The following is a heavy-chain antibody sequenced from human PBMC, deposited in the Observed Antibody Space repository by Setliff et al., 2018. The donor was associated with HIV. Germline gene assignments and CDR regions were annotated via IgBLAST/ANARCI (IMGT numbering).Heavy chain of an antibody. CDR1: GFLVTGYN. CDR2: INPNNGGT. J-gene: IGHJ3*01. V-gene: IGHV1-2*06. CDR3: VRHRVFDSFDV. Sequence: ASVKVSCKALGFLVTGYNVHWVRQAPGHGPEWLGRINPNNGGTNYAQKFQGRVTMSLDTSTSTVYLELKALTSDDTAVYYCVRHRVFDSFDVWGPGTMVTVSS.